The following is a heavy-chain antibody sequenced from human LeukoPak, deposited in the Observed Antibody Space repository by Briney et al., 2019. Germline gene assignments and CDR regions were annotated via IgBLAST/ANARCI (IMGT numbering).Heavy chain of an antibody. CDR3: ARNKGAGNSWTYFDY. CDR2: TYYRSKLYN. Sequence: SQTLSLTCAFCGDSVSSNSAAWNWIRHSPSRGLEWLGRTYYRSKLYNDYAGSVKSRITINPDTSKNQFSLQLNSVTPEDTAVYYCARNKGAGNSWTYFDYWGQGTLVTVSS. D-gene: IGHD6-13*01. CDR1: GDSVSSNSAA. V-gene: IGHV6-1*01. J-gene: IGHJ4*02.